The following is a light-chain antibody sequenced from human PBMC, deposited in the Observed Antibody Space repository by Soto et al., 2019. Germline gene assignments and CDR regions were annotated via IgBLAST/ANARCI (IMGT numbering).Light chain of an antibody. CDR3: QQYENLPT. CDR2: AAS. V-gene: IGKV1-8*01. Sequence: AIRMTQSPSSLSASTGDRVTITCRASQGISSYLAWYQQKPGKAPKLLIYAASTLQSGVPSRFRGSGSGTDFTFTISRLQPEDIATYYCQQYENLPTFGQGTRWRL. CDR1: QGISSY. J-gene: IGKJ5*01.